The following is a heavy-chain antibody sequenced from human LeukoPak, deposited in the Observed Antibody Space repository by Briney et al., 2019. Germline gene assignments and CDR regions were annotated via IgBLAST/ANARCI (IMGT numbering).Heavy chain of an antibody. CDR3: ARDRAYYYGSGSYYSDY. V-gene: IGHV3-21*01. D-gene: IGHD3-10*01. Sequence: GGSLRLSCAVSGLTFSTYTMNWVRQAPGKGLEWVSSISSSSSYIYYADSVKGRFTISRDNSKNTLYLQMNSLRAEDTAVYYCARDRAYYYGSGSYYSDYWGQGTLVTVSS. J-gene: IGHJ4*02. CDR2: ISSSSSYI. CDR1: GLTFSTYT.